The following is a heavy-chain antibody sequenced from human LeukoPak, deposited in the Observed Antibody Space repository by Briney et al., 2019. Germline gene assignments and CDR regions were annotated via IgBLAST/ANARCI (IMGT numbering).Heavy chain of an antibody. V-gene: IGHV3-7*05. J-gene: IGHJ4*02. CDR1: GFTFNNYW. CDR2: IREDGSEK. D-gene: IGHD1-14*01. CDR3: ATDRREEPSNFDRNRFAY. Sequence: PGGSLRLSCVASGFTFNNYWMNWVRQAPGRGLEWVANIREDGSEKNYVDSVKGRFTISRENAKNSLYLQMDNLRAEDTAVYCCATDRREEPSNFDRNRFAYWGQGTLVTVSS.